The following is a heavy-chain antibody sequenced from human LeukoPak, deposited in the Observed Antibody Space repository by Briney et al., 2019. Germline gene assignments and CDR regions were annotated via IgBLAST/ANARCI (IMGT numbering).Heavy chain of an antibody. CDR1: GFTFGGCA. Sequence: GGSLRLSCTASGFTFGGCAMSWVRQAPGKGLEWVGFIRSKAYGGTTEYAASVKGRFTIPRDDSKSIAYLQMNSLKTEDTAVYYCTRVRGSYDWNFYYYYGMDVWGQGTTATVSS. D-gene: IGHD1-26*01. CDR3: TRVRGSYDWNFYYYYGMDV. V-gene: IGHV3-49*04. CDR2: IRSKAYGGTT. J-gene: IGHJ6*02.